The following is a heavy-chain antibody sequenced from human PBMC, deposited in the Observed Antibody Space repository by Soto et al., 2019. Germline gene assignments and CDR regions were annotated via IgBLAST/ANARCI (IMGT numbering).Heavy chain of an antibody. CDR1: GYTFTGYY. D-gene: IGHD1-7*01. CDR2: INPNSGGT. CDR3: ARRWELELSYYYGMDV. Sequence: GASVKVSCKASGYTFTGYYMHWVRQAPGQGLEWMGWINPNSGGTNYAQKFQGRVTMTRDTSISTAYMELSRLRSDDTAVYYCARRWELELSYYYGMDVWGQGTTVTVSS. V-gene: IGHV1-2*02. J-gene: IGHJ6*02.